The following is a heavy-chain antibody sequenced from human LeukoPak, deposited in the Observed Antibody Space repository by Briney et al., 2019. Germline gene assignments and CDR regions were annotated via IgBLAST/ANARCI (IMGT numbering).Heavy chain of an antibody. D-gene: IGHD4-11*01. CDR1: GFTFSNYW. CDR3: AREEGNYDGYYNYYMDV. V-gene: IGHV3-7*01. CDR2: IKQDGSDK. Sequence: PGGSLRLSCAASGFTFSNYWMNWVRQAPGKGLEWVANIKQDGSDKYYVDSVKGRFTISRDNAKNSLYLQMNSQRAEDTAVYYCAREEGNYDGYYNYYMDVWGKGTTVTVSS. J-gene: IGHJ6*03.